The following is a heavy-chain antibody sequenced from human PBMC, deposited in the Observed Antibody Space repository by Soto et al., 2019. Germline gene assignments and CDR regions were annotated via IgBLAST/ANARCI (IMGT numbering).Heavy chain of an antibody. J-gene: IGHJ4*02. CDR3: ARSILTGYDY. D-gene: IGHD3-9*01. Sequence: PPATLSITCTFAGPSLIMYYWSWIRQPPGKGLEWSGYIYYSGSTNYNPSLKSRVTITVDTSKNQFSLKLSSVTAADTAVYSCARSILTGYDYWGQGTLVTVSS. CDR1: GPSLIMYY. V-gene: IGHV4-59*01. CDR2: IYYSGST.